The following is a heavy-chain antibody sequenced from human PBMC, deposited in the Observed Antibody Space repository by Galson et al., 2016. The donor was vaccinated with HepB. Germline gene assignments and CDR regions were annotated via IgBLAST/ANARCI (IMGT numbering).Heavy chain of an antibody. J-gene: IGHJ4*02. CDR1: GFTFTSRA. V-gene: IGHV3-30*04. CDR3: TNTGSGWYFDY. Sequence: SLRLSCAASGFTFTSRAMHWVRQAPGKGLEWVAVITNDGRKIFYADSVRGRFSISRDNSKNKLFLQMNSLRAEETAVYYCTNTGSGWYFDYWGQGTLVTVSS. D-gene: IGHD6-19*01. CDR2: ITNDGRKI.